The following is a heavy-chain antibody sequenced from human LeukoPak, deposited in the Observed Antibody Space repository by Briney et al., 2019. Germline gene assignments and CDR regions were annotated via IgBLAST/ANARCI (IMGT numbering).Heavy chain of an antibody. CDR3: AELGITMIGGV. CDR1: GFAFNTYS. V-gene: IGHV3-48*04. Sequence: GGSLRLSSAASGFAFNTYSMNWVRQAPGKGLEWVSYISSSGSTIYYADSVKGRFTISRDNAKNSLYLQMNSLRAEDTAVYCCAELGITMIGGVWGKGTTVTISS. CDR2: ISSSGSTI. J-gene: IGHJ6*04. D-gene: IGHD3-10*02.